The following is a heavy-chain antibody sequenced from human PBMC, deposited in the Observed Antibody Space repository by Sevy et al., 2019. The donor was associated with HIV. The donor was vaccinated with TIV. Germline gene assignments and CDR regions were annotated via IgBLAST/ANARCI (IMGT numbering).Heavy chain of an antibody. CDR2: ISSSSSYT. V-gene: IGHV3-11*06. CDR3: ARGSRGQYSSGWYIAFDI. J-gene: IGHJ3*02. Sequence: GGSLRLSCAASGFTFGDYYMRWIRQAPGKGLEWVSYISSSSSYTNYADSVKGRFTISRDNAKNSLYLQMNSLRAEDTAVYYCARGSRGQYSSGWYIAFDIWGQGTMVTVSS. CDR1: GFTFGDYY. D-gene: IGHD6-19*01.